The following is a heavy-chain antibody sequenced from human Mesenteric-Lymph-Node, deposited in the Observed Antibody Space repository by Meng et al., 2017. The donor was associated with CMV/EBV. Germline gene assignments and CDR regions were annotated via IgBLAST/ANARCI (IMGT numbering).Heavy chain of an antibody. CDR2: ICGGDST. J-gene: IGHJ4*02. Sequence: GESLKISCAASEFTFGNYWMSWVRQAPGKGLEWVSVICGGDSTQYADSVKGRFIISRDKSMNTLYLQMDSLRVEDTGVYYCVVGYDSRKVAYWGQGTLVTVSS. CDR1: EFTFGNYW. D-gene: IGHD3-16*01. V-gene: IGHV3-53*05. CDR3: VVGYDSRKVAY.